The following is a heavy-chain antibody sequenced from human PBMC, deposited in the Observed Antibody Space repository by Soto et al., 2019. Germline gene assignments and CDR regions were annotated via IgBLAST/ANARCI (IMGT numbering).Heavy chain of an antibody. D-gene: IGHD3-22*01. CDR1: GGTFSSYA. V-gene: IGHV1-69*01. CDR2: IIPIFGTA. J-gene: IGHJ4*02. CDR3: AREIWDYYDSSPHMGPLDY. Sequence: VQLVQSGAEVKKPGSSVKVSCKASGGTFSSYAISWVRQAPGQGLEWMGGIIPIFGTANYAQKFQGRVTITADESTSTAYMELSSLRSEDTAVYYCAREIWDYYDSSPHMGPLDYWGQGTLVTVSS.